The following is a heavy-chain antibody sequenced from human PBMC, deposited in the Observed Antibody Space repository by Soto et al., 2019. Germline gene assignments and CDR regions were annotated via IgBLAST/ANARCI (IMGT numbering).Heavy chain of an antibody. CDR1: GGTFSSYA. J-gene: IGHJ3*02. V-gene: IGHV1-69*13. D-gene: IGHD6-13*01. CDR2: IIPIFGTA. CDR3: ARDRKGSWNHRAFDI. Sequence: ASVKVSCKASGGTFSSYAISWVRQAPGQGLEWMGGIIPIFGTANYAQKFQGRVTITADESTSTAYMELSSLRSEDTAVYYCARDRKGSWNHRAFDIWGQGTMVTVSS.